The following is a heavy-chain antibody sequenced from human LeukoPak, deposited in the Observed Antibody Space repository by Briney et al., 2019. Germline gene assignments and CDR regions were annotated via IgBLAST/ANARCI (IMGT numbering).Heavy chain of an antibody. CDR2: INMYNGNT. D-gene: IGHD1-26*01. CDR1: GYTFTSYA. V-gene: IGHV1-18*01. CDR3: ARAQGGSYQLPYFDY. J-gene: IGHJ4*02. Sequence: ASVKVSCKASGYTFTSYAISWVRQAPGQGPEWMGWINMYNGNTNYAQKLQGRVTMTTDTSTSTAYMELRSLRSDDTAVYYCARAQGGSYQLPYFDYWGQGTLVTVSS.